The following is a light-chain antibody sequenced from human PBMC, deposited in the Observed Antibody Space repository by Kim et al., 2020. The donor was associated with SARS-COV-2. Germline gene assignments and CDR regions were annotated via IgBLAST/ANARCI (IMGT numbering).Light chain of an antibody. CDR3: QHVGSPPIA. J-gene: IGKJ5*01. CDR2: GAS. V-gene: IGKV3-20*01. Sequence: EIVLTQSPGTLSLSPGERATLSCRAGQSVNYMHVVWYQQRPGQPPRLVMDGASRRVAGTPDRFSVSGSGTEFTLTISRLEPEDFAVYYCQHVGSPPIAFGQGKRLEIK. CDR1: QSVNYMH.